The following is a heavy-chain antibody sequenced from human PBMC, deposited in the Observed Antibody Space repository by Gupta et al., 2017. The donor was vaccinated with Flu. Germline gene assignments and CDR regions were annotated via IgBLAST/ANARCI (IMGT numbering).Heavy chain of an antibody. V-gene: IGHV3-48*03. J-gene: IGHJ4*02. CDR1: GFTFSGYD. Sequence: EVQLVESGGGLVQPGGSLRLSCAVSGFTFSGYDMSWVRQAPGKGLEWVSFISSSGVPYYTDSVKGRFTISRDNAKNSVYLQMDSLRAEDTAFYYCARGHWDSWGQGTLVTVSS. CDR3: ARGHWDS. CDR2: ISSSGVP.